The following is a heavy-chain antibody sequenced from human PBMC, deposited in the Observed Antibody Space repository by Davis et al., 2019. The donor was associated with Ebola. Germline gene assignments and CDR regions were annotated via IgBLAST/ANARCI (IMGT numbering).Heavy chain of an antibody. D-gene: IGHD1-26*01. Sequence: SVKVSCKASGGTFSSYAISWVRQAPGQGLEWMGGIIPIFGTANYAQKFQGRVTITADESTSTAYMELSSLRSEDTAVYYCARDSGRAGATFPIDYWGQGTLVTVSS. V-gene: IGHV1-69*13. CDR3: ARDSGRAGATFPIDY. CDR1: GGTFSSYA. J-gene: IGHJ4*02. CDR2: IIPIFGTA.